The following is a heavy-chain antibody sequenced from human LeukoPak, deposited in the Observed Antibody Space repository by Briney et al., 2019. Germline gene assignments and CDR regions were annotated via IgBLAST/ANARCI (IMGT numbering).Heavy chain of an antibody. Sequence: GTSVNVSCKASGFTFTSSAMQWVRQARGQRLGCLGWIVVGSGNTNYAQKFQERVTITRDMSTSTAYMELSSLRSEDTAVYYCAAEVSYGSYYYYGMDVWGQGTTVTVSS. CDR1: GFTFTSSA. CDR3: AAEVSYGSYYYYGMDV. D-gene: IGHD5-18*01. V-gene: IGHV1-58*02. J-gene: IGHJ6*02. CDR2: IVVGSGNT.